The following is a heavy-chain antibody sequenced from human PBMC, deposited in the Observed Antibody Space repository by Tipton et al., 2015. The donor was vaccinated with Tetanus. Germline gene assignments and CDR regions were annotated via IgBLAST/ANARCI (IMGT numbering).Heavy chain of an antibody. CDR2: IYYSGSD. V-gene: IGHV4-31*03. D-gene: IGHD3-16*01. CDR1: GGSISSPGNY. CDR3: ARAKRGHAFDI. J-gene: IGHJ3*02. Sequence: TLSLTCTVSGGSISSPGNYWSWIRQLPGKGLEWIGYIYYSGSDYYSPSLKSRAAISVDTSKNQFSLKLSSVTAADTAVYYCARAKRGHAFDIWGQGTMVTVSS.